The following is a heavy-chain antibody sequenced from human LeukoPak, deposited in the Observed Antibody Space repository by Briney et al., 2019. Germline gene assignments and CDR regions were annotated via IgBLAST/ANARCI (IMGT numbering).Heavy chain of an antibody. CDR1: GGSFSAYY. V-gene: IGHV4-34*01. Sequence: SETLSLTCAAYGGSFSAYYWSWIRQPPGKGLEWIGEINHSGFTNYNPSLKSRVTISVDTSKNQFSLRLSSVTAADTAVYYCARAGSFGDYDAFDIWGQGTMVTVSS. CDR2: INHSGFT. CDR3: ARAGSFGDYDAFDI. J-gene: IGHJ3*02. D-gene: IGHD4-17*01.